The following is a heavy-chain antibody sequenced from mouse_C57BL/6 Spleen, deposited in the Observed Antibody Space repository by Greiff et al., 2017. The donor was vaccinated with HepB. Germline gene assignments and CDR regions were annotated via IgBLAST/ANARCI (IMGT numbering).Heavy chain of an antibody. V-gene: IGHV1-82*01. D-gene: IGHD2-4*01. Sequence: QVQLQQSGPELVKPGASVKISCKASGYAFSSSWMNWVKQRPGKGLEWIGRIYPGDGDTNYNGKFKGKATLTADKSSSTAYMQLSSLTSEDSAVYFCARGGYDYEGSMDYWGQGTSVTVSS. CDR3: ARGGYDYEGSMDY. CDR1: GYAFSSSW. J-gene: IGHJ4*01. CDR2: IYPGDGDT.